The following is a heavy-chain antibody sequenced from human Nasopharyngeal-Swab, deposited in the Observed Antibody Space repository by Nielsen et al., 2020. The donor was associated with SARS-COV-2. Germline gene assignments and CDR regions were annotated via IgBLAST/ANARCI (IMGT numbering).Heavy chain of an antibody. V-gene: IGHV4-59*01. CDR3: ARGSPPTYYYYGMDV. D-gene: IGHD6-6*01. Sequence: SETLSLTCTVSGGSISSYYWSWIRQPPGKGLEWIGYIYYSGSPNYNPSLKSRVTISVDTSKNQFSLKLSSVTAADTAVYYCARGSPPTYYYYGMDVWGQGTTVTVSS. CDR2: IYYSGSP. J-gene: IGHJ6*02. CDR1: GGSISSYY.